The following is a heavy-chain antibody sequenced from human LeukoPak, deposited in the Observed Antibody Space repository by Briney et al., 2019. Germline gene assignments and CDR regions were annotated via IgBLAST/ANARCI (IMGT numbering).Heavy chain of an antibody. J-gene: IGHJ5*02. CDR1: GFTVSSNY. CDR3: ARALNSGYEGGNWFDP. CDR2: IYSGGST. D-gene: IGHD5-12*01. Sequence: GGSLRLSCAASGFTVSSNYMSWVRQAPEKGLEWVSVIYSGGSTYYADSVKGRFTISRDNSKNTLYLQMNSLRAEDTAVYYCARALNSGYEGGNWFDPWGQGTLVTVSS. V-gene: IGHV3-66*02.